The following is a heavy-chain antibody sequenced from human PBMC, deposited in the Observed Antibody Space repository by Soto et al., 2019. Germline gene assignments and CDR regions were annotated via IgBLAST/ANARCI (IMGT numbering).Heavy chain of an antibody. CDR1: GYTFTSYG. V-gene: IGHV1-18*01. Sequence: QVQLVQSGAEVKKPGASVKVSCKASGYTFTSYGISWVRQAPGQGLEWMGWISAYNGNTNYAQKLQGRVTMTTDTSTSTGYMELRSLRSDDTAVYYCARDSGYDYIWGSYHDWGQGTLVTVSS. J-gene: IGHJ4*02. CDR2: ISAYNGNT. CDR3: ARDSGYDYIWGSYHD. D-gene: IGHD3-16*02.